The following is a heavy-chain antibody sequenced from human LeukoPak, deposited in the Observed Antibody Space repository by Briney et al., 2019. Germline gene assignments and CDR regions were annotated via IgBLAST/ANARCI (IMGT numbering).Heavy chain of an antibody. CDR3: ARYSSGWYHAFDI. J-gene: IGHJ3*02. D-gene: IGHD6-19*01. Sequence: SETLSLTCAVYGGSFSGYYWSWIRQPPGKGLEWIGEINHSGSTNYNPSLKSRVTISVDTSKNQFSLKLSSVTAADTAVYYCARYSSGWYHAFDIWGQGTMVTVSS. CDR1: GGSFSGYY. V-gene: IGHV4-34*01. CDR2: INHSGST.